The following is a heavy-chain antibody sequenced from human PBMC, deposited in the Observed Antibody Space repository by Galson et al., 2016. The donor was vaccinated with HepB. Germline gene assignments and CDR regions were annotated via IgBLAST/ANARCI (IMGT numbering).Heavy chain of an antibody. Sequence: SVKVSCKASGYSFTSYAFSWVRQAPGQRPEWMGWISGYNGNTKYAQKFQGRVTMTADTWTNTSYMELRSLRSDDTAVYYCARDPTVIHGDNANGGGSDHWGQGTLVTVSS. V-gene: IGHV1-18*01. D-gene: IGHD4-17*01. CDR1: GYSFTSYA. J-gene: IGHJ4*02. CDR2: ISGYNGNT. CDR3: ARDPTVIHGDNANGGGSDH.